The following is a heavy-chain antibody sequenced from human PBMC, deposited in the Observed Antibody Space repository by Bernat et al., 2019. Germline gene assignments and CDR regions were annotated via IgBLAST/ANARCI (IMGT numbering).Heavy chain of an antibody. CDR2: ISDTVSST. J-gene: IGHJ3*02. V-gene: IGHV3-23*04. CDR3: AKDSPVLTI. CDR1: GFTFRSYG. D-gene: IGHD2-8*01. Sequence: EVQLVESGGGLVQPGGSLRLSCAASGFTFRSYGMSWVRQTPGRGLEWVSAISDTVSSTYYADSMRGRFTISRDNSKNALFLQMNSLRAEDTAVYYCAKDSPVLTIWGQGKMVTVSS.